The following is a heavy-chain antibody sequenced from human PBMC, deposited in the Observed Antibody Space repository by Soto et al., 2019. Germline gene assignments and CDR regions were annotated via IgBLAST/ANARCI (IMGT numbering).Heavy chain of an antibody. CDR3: ARHTPAISISDH. D-gene: IGHD2-15*01. CDR1: GGSISSSSYY. Sequence: QLQLPESGPGLVKPSETLSLTCTVSGGSISSSSYYWGWIRQPPGKGLEWIGSIYYSGSTYYNPSLKSRVTISVDTSKNQYSRKLSSVTAADTAVYYCARHTPAISISDHWGKGTLVTVSS. V-gene: IGHV4-39*01. J-gene: IGHJ4*02. CDR2: IYYSGST.